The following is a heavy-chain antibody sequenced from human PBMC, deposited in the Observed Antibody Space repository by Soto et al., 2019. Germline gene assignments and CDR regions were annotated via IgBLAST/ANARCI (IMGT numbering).Heavy chain of an antibody. V-gene: IGHV3-23*01. J-gene: IGHJ4*02. D-gene: IGHD6-19*01. Sequence: GGSLRLSCAASGFTFSSYAMSWVRQAPGKGLEWVSAISGSGGSTYYADSVKGRFTISRDNSKNTLYLQMNSLRAEDTAVYYCAKGSGYSSGWYYFDYWGQGTLVTVSS. CDR3: AKGSGYSSGWYYFDY. CDR1: GFTFSSYA. CDR2: ISGSGGST.